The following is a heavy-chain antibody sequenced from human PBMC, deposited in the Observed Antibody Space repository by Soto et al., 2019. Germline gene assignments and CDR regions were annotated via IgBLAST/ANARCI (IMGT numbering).Heavy chain of an antibody. Sequence: SVKVSCKASGGTFSSYAISWVRQAPGQGLEWMGGIIPIFGTADYAQKFQGRVTITADEPTSTAYMELSGLRSEDTAVYYCASQLTGDYYYGMDVWGQGTTVTVSS. J-gene: IGHJ6*02. CDR2: IIPIFGTA. CDR1: GGTFSSYA. V-gene: IGHV1-69*13. CDR3: ASQLTGDYYYGMDV. D-gene: IGHD7-27*01.